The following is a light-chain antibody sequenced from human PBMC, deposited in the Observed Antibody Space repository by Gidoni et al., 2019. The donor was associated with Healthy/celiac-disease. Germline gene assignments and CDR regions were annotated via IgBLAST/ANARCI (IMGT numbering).Light chain of an antibody. Sequence: DIQMTQSPSTLSASVGDRVTITCRASQSISSWLTWYQQKPGKAPKLLIYKASSLESGVPSRFSGSGSGTEFTLTISSLQPDDFATYYCQQYNSYPYTFGQGTKLEIK. V-gene: IGKV1-5*03. J-gene: IGKJ2*01. CDR3: QQYNSYPYT. CDR2: KAS. CDR1: QSISSW.